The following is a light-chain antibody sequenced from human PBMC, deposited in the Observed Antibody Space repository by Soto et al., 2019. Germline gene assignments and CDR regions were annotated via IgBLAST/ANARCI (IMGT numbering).Light chain of an antibody. V-gene: IGLV1-44*01. CDR2: SND. CDR3: AAWDDSLNAFYV. CDR1: SSNIGKNT. Sequence: QSVLTQPPSASVTPGQRVTVSCSGSSSNIGKNTVNWYQHLPGTAPKLLIYSNDQRPSGVPDRFSGSKSGTSASLAISGLQSEDEADYYCAAWDDSLNAFYVFGTGTKVTVL. J-gene: IGLJ1*01.